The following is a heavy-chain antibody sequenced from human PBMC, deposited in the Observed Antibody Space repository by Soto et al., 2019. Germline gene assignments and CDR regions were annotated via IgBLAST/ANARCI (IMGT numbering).Heavy chain of an antibody. CDR1: GYTFTSYD. V-gene: IGHV1-8*01. J-gene: IGHJ6*02. CDR3: ARTESSTSAYYYYYYGMDV. D-gene: IGHD2-2*01. Sequence: ASVKVSCKASGYTFTSYDINWVRQATGQGLEWIGWMSPNSGNTGYAQKVQGRVTMTRNTSISTAYMELSRLRSEDTAVYYCARTESSTSAYYYYYYGMDVWGQGTTVTVSS. CDR2: MSPNSGNT.